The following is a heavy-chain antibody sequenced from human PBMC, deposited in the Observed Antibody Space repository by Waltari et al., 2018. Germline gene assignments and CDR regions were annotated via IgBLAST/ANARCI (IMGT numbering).Heavy chain of an antibody. Sequence: GKPGGPLRLSCAASGFTFSHYSMTWVRQAPGKGLEWVSSISTSSAYIYYADSVKGRFTISRDNAKNSLYLQMNSLRAEDTAVYYCAREYSNSWYCDYWGQGTLVTVSS. CDR2: ISTSSAYI. CDR3: AREYSNSWYCDY. J-gene: IGHJ4*02. D-gene: IGHD6-13*01. V-gene: IGHV3-21*01. CDR1: GFTFSHYS.